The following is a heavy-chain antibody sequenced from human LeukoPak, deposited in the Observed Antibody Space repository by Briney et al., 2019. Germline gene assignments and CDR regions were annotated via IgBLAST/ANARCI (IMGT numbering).Heavy chain of an antibody. CDR3: ARRGDYGNNWYFDL. Sequence: GESLKISCKASGYSFTNYWIGWVRQMPGKGLEWIGIFYPGDSDTKYSPSFQGQVTISADKSLSTTYLQWSSLKASDAAIYYCARRGDYGNNWYFDLWGRGTLVTVSS. D-gene: IGHD4-11*01. CDR1: GYSFTNYW. CDR2: FYPGDSDT. V-gene: IGHV5-51*01. J-gene: IGHJ2*01.